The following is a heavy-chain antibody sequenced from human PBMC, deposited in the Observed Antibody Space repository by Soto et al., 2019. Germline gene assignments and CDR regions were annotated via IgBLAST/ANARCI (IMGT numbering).Heavy chain of an antibody. V-gene: IGHV1-69*13. Sequence: GASVKVSCKASGGTFSSYAISWVRQAPGQGLEWMGGIIPIFGTANYAQKFQGRVTITADESTSTAYMELSSLRSEDTAVYYCARVDGVTVREQLVQSSWFDPWGQGTLVTVYS. CDR2: IIPIFGTA. CDR1: GGTFSSYA. J-gene: IGHJ5*02. D-gene: IGHD6-13*01. CDR3: ARVDGVTVREQLVQSSWFDP.